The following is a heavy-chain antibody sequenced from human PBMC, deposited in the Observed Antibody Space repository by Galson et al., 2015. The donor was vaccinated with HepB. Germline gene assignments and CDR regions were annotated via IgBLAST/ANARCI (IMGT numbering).Heavy chain of an antibody. CDR3: AKAGGYCSGTSCYGRRVDY. V-gene: IGHV3-30*18. CDR1: GFTFSSYG. D-gene: IGHD2-2*01. CDR2: ISYDGSNK. J-gene: IGHJ4*02. Sequence: SLRLSCAASGFTFSSYGMHWVRQAPGKGLEWVAVISYDGSNKYYADSVKGRFTISRDNSKNTLYLQMNSLRAEDTAVYYCAKAGGYCSGTSCYGRRVDYWGQGTLVTVSS.